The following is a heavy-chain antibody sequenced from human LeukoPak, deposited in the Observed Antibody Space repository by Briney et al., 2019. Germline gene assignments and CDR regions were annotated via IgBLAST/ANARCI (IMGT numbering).Heavy chain of an antibody. CDR3: ARDNYAGANWFDP. J-gene: IGHJ5*02. CDR1: GGTFSSSA. Sequence: SVKVSCKASGGTFSSSAISWVRQAPGQGLEWMGGIIPIFGTANYAQKFQGRVTITTDESTSTAYMELSSLRSEDTAVYYCARDNYAGANWFDPWGQGTLVTVSS. CDR2: IIPIFGTA. V-gene: IGHV1-69*05. D-gene: IGHD1-7*01.